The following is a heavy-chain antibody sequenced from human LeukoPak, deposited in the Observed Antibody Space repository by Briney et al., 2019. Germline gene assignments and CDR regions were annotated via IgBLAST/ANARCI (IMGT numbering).Heavy chain of an antibody. V-gene: IGHV4-59*01. CDR2: IYYSGTT. CDR3: ARGFGVVTAISNYYYMDV. J-gene: IGHJ6*03. Sequence: SETLSLTCSVSGGPISSYYWSWLRQPPGKGLEWIGHIYYSGTTNYSPPLKSRVTISVDTSKNQFSLKLSSVTAADTAVYYCARGFGVVTAISNYYYMDVWGKGTTVTVSS. CDR1: GGPISSYY. D-gene: IGHD2-21*02.